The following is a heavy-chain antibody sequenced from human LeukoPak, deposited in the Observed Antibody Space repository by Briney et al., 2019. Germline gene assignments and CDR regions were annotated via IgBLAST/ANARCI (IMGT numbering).Heavy chain of an antibody. CDR1: GGSISSYY. D-gene: IGHD6-13*01. Sequence: PSETLSLTCTVSGGSISSYYWSWIRQPPGKGLEWIGYIYYSGSTNYNPSLKSRVTISVDTSKNQFSLKLSSVTAADTAVYYCARAHSSSWSSFDYWGQGTLVTVSS. CDR2: IYYSGST. V-gene: IGHV4-59*01. CDR3: ARAHSSSWSSFDY. J-gene: IGHJ4*02.